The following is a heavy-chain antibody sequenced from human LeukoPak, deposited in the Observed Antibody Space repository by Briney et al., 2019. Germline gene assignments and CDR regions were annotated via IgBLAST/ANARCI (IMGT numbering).Heavy chain of an antibody. CDR3: ARGAVAGLWYFDL. V-gene: IGHV3-48*03. J-gene: IGHJ2*01. D-gene: IGHD6-19*01. CDR2: IGSSSNTI. CDR1: GFTSSSYE. Sequence: GGSLRLSCAASGFTSSSYEMNWVRQAPGKGLEWVSYIGSSSNTIYYADSVKGRFTISRDNAKNSLYLQMNSLRVDDTSVYYCARGAVAGLWYFDLWGRGTLVTVSS.